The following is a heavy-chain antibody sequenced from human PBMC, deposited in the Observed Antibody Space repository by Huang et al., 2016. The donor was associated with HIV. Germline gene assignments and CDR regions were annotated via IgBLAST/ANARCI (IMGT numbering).Heavy chain of an antibody. CDR1: GYTFSTYG. J-gene: IGHJ1*01. CDR3: ARGDLSEWVTASGQRTNNYYCKR. Sequence: VQLVQSRREVKKSGASVKVSCKVSGYTFSTYGITGVRPAPGRGLEWLGGIAKYIKNINYTTKLRDRVNLTTDTSANNADMQLGNLRCDDTAEDNCARGDLSEWVTASGQRTNNYYCKRWGQGTLVSASS. D-gene: IGHD2-21*02. V-gene: IGHV1-18*04. CDR2: IAKYIKNI.